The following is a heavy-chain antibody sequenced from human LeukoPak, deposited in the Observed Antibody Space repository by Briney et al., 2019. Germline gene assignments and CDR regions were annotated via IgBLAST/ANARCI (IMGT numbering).Heavy chain of an antibody. CDR1: GCTFSSYA. D-gene: IGHD3-10*01. V-gene: IGHV1-69*04. CDR2: IIPIFGIA. Sequence: SVKFSCNASGCTFSSYAIRWVRQAPGQRLEWMGRIIPIFGIANYEQKFQVRVTITADNSTSTAYMELSSLRSEDTGVYYCARDQGITMVRGFSSPGNDYWGQGTLVTVSS. J-gene: IGHJ4*02. CDR3: ARDQGITMVRGFSSPGNDY.